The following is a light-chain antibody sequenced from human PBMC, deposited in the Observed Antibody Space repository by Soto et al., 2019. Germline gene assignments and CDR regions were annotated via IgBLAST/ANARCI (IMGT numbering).Light chain of an antibody. CDR1: SSDVGGYNY. J-gene: IGLJ1*01. Sequence: QSALTQPASVSGSPGQSITISCTETSSDVGGYNYVSWYQQHPGKAPKLMIYEVSNRPSGVSNRFSGSKSGNTASLTISGLQAEDEADYYCSSYRSSSTPLIFGTGTKVTVL. V-gene: IGLV2-14*01. CDR3: SSYRSSSTPLI. CDR2: EVS.